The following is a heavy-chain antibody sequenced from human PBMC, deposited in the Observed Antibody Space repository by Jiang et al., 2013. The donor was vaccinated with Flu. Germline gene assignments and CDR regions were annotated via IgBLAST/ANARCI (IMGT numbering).Heavy chain of an antibody. D-gene: IGHD6-13*01. Sequence: EWMGIIYPGDSDTRYSPSFQGQVTISADKSISTAYLQWSSLKASDTAMYYCASQLSIAAAFDYWGQGTLVTVSS. J-gene: IGHJ4*02. V-gene: IGHV5-51*01. CDR2: IYPGDSDT. CDR3: ASQLSIAAAFDY.